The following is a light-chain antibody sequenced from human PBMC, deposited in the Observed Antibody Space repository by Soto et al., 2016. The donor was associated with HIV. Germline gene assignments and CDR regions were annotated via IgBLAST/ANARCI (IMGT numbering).Light chain of an antibody. CDR3: QQYYTYT. CDR1: QTISTW. Sequence: DIQMTQSPSTLSASVGDRVTTTCRASQTISTWLAWYQQKPGKAPKLLIYKASTLETGVPSRFSGSASGTEFTLIISSLQPDDFATYYCQQYYTYTFGLGTKVDIK. V-gene: IGKV1-5*03. CDR2: KAS. J-gene: IGKJ1*01.